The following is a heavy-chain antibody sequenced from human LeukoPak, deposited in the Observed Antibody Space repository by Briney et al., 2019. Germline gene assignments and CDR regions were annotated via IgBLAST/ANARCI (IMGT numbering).Heavy chain of an antibody. CDR2: IYQSGST. J-gene: IGHJ4*02. V-gene: IGHV4-39*07. D-gene: IGHD6-13*01. CDR1: GGSISSSHHF. Sequence: SETLSLTCSVSGGSISSSHHFWAWIRQPPGTGLEWIGTIYQSGSTYYSPSLKSRVTMSVDASKNQFSLKLNYVTAADTGVYYCARDAGSTSWYSPFDYWGQGTLVTVSS. CDR3: ARDAGSTSWYSPFDY.